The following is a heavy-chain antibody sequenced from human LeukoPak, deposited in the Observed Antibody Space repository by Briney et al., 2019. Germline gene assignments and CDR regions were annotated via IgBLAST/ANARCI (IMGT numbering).Heavy chain of an antibody. Sequence: GSLRLSCAASGFTFNSYNMNWVRQAPGKGLGWGSYISSSSSTIYYADSVKGRFTISRDSAKTSLFLQMNSLRDEDTAVYYCARAYSSSSGRDAFDSWGLGTLVTVSS. D-gene: IGHD6-6*01. CDR2: ISSSSSTI. J-gene: IGHJ3*02. V-gene: IGHV3-48*02. CDR3: ARAYSSSSGRDAFDS. CDR1: GFTFNSYN.